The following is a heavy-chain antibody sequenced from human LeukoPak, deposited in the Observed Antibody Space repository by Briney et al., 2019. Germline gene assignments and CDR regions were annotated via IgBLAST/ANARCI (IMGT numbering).Heavy chain of an antibody. J-gene: IGHJ4*02. CDR1: GFTFSSYA. D-gene: IGHD5-12*01. CDR2: INGSGGST. CDR3: AKEGGQVATGSFDY. Sequence: AGGSLRLSCAASGFTFSSYAMRWVRQAPGKGLEWVSAINGSGGSTYYADSVKGRFTISRDNSKNTLYLQMNRLRAEDTAVYYCAKEGGQVATGSFDYWGQGTLVTVSS. V-gene: IGHV3-23*01.